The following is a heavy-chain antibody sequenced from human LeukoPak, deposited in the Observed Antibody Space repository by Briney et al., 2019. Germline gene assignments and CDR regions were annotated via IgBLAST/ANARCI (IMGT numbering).Heavy chain of an antibody. D-gene: IGHD4-17*01. CDR1: GFTFSSYG. Sequence: GGSLRLSCAASGFTFSSYGLHWVRQAPGRGLEGVAVISYDGSNKYYADSVKGRFTISRDNSKNTLYLQMNSLRAEDTAVYYCGSTTVTTDYYFDYWGQGTLVTVSS. CDR3: GSTTVTTDYYFDY. CDR2: ISYDGSNK. J-gene: IGHJ4*02. V-gene: IGHV3-30*19.